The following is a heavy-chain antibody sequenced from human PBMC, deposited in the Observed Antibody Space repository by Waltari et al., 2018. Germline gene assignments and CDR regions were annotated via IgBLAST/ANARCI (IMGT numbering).Heavy chain of an antibody. CDR2: IYTSGST. CDR1: GGSISSGSYY. Sequence: QVQLQESGPGLVKPSQTLSLTCTVSGGSISSGSYYWSWIRQPAGKGLEWIGRIYTSGSTNYNPSLKSRVTISVDTSKNQFSLKLSSVTAADTVVYYCAREGYYDSSGYSPLLDYWGQGTLVTVSS. CDR3: AREGYYDSSGYSPLLDY. V-gene: IGHV4-61*02. D-gene: IGHD3-22*01. J-gene: IGHJ4*02.